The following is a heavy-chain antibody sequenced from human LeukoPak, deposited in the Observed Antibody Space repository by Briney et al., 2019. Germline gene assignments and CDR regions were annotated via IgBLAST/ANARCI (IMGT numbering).Heavy chain of an antibody. CDR3: AREQQWLEYYFDY. CDR2: IYYSGST. J-gene: IGHJ4*02. CDR1: GGSISSHY. V-gene: IGHV4-59*11. Sequence: PSETLSLTCTVSGGSISSHYWSWIRQPPGKGLEWIGYIYYSGSTNYNPSLKSRVTISVDTSKNQFSLKLSSVTAADTAVYYCAREQQWLEYYFDYWGQGTLVTVSS. D-gene: IGHD6-19*01.